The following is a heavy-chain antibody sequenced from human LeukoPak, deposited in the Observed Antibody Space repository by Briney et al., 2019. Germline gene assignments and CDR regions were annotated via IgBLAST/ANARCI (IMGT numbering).Heavy chain of an antibody. J-gene: IGHJ4*02. Sequence: GGSLRLSCAGSGFTFSTYGMSWVRQAPNKGLEWLSTISGSGDSTYYADSVKGRFTISRDNSKNTLFLQMDSLRAEDTAIYYCAKLQYYVSGDDYWGQGILVTVSS. CDR1: GFTFSTYG. CDR2: ISGSGDST. D-gene: IGHD3-10*01. CDR3: AKLQYYVSGDDY. V-gene: IGHV3-23*01.